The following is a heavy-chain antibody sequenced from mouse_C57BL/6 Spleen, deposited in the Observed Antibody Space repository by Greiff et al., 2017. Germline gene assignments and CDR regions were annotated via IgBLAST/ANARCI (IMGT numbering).Heavy chain of an antibody. CDR3: ARRTYDYDVRISYAMDY. V-gene: IGHV5-17*01. D-gene: IGHD2-4*01. J-gene: IGHJ4*01. Sequence: EVMLVESGGGLVKPGGSLKLSCAASGFTFSDYGMHWVRQAPETGLEWVAYISSGSSTIYYADTVKGRFTISRDNAKNTLFLQMTSLRSEDTAMYYCARRTYDYDVRISYAMDYWGQGTSVTVSS. CDR1: GFTFSDYG. CDR2: ISSGSSTI.